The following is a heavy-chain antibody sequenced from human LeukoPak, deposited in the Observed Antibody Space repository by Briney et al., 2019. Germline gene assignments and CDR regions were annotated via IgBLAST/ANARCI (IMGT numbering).Heavy chain of an antibody. Sequence: GGPLRLSCAASGFAFSNYAMSWVRQAPGKGLEWVSSLISSGTTTYYADSVKGRFTISRDNSKNTVHLQMDSLRAEDSAVYYCAKNAGYSYGLYYFDYWGQGTLVTVSS. J-gene: IGHJ4*02. CDR2: LISSGTTT. CDR1: GFAFSNYA. D-gene: IGHD5-18*01. CDR3: AKNAGYSYGLYYFDY. V-gene: IGHV3-23*01.